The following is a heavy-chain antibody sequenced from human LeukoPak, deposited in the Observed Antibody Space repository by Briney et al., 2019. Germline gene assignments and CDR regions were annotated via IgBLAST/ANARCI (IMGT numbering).Heavy chain of an antibody. CDR1: GFTFSSYS. J-gene: IGHJ5*02. CDR2: ISSSSSTI. CDR3: ARKVYGDYSRWFDP. V-gene: IGHV3-48*04. D-gene: IGHD4-17*01. Sequence: GGSLRLSCAASGFTFSSYSMNWVRQAPGKGLEWVSYISSSSSTIYYADSVKGRFTISRDNARNSLYLQMNSLRAEDTAVYYCARKVYGDYSRWFDPWGQGTLVTVSS.